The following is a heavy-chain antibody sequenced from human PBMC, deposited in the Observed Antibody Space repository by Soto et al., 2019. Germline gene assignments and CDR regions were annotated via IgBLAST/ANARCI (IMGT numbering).Heavy chain of an antibody. CDR3: ARGYYDILTRPFDY. D-gene: IGHD3-9*01. V-gene: IGHV4-34*01. CDR2: INHSGST. Sequence: QVQLQQWGAGLLKPSETLSLTCAVYGGSFSGYYWSWIRQPPGKGLEWIGEINHSGSTNYNPSLKSRVTIAVDTSKNQAALKLSSVTAADTAVYYCARGYYDILTRPFDYWGQGTLVTVSS. J-gene: IGHJ4*02. CDR1: GGSFSGYY.